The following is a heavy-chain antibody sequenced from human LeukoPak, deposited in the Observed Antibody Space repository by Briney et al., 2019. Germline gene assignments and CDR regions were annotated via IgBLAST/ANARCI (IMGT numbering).Heavy chain of an antibody. V-gene: IGHV3-15*01. Sequence: GGSLRLSCAASGFTFSNAWMSWVRQAPGKGLEWVGRIKGKTDGGTTDYAAPVKGRFTISRDDSKNTLYLQMNSLKTEDTAVYYCTTRIPPMVRGVIFDYWGQGTLVTVSS. CDR2: IKGKTDGGTT. J-gene: IGHJ4*02. D-gene: IGHD3-10*01. CDR1: GFTFSNAW. CDR3: TTRIPPMVRGVIFDY.